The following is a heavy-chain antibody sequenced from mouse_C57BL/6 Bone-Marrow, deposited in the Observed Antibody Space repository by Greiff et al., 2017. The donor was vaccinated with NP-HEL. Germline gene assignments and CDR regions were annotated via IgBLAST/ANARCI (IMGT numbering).Heavy chain of an antibody. Sequence: EVQLVESGEGLVKPGGSLKLSCAASGFTFSSYAMSWVRQTPEKRLEWVAYISSGGDYIYYADTVKGRFTISRDNARNTLYLQMSSLKSEDTAMYYCTREEEGGIYPWFAYWGQGTLVTVSA. J-gene: IGHJ3*01. CDR3: TREEEGGIYPWFAY. CDR2: ISSGGDYI. CDR1: GFTFSSYA. V-gene: IGHV5-9-1*02.